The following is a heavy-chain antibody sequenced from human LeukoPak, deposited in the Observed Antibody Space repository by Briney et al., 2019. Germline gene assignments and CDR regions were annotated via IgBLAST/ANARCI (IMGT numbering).Heavy chain of an antibody. D-gene: IGHD1-26*01. Sequence: ASVKVSCKASGYTFTSYGISWVRQAPGHGLEWMGWISAYNGNTNYAQKLQGRVTMTTDTSTSTAYMELRSLRSDDTAVYYCARDPQEYSGSSLPLDYWGQGTLVTVSS. CDR1: GYTFTSYG. CDR2: ISAYNGNT. J-gene: IGHJ4*02. CDR3: ARDPQEYSGSSLPLDY. V-gene: IGHV1-18*01.